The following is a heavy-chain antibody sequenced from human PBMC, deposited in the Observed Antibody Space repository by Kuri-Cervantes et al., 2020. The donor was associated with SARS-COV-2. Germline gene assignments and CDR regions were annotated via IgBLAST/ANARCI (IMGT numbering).Heavy chain of an antibody. Sequence: SETLSLTCTVSGGSISSYYWSWIRQPAGKGLEWIGRIYTSGSTNYSPSLKSRVTMSVDTSKNQFSLKLSSVTAADTAVYYCASGIAAAGLPGDIDVWGKGTTVTVSS. CDR2: IYTSGST. D-gene: IGHD6-13*01. CDR1: GGSISSYY. J-gene: IGHJ6*03. V-gene: IGHV4-4*07. CDR3: ASGIAAAGLPGDIDV.